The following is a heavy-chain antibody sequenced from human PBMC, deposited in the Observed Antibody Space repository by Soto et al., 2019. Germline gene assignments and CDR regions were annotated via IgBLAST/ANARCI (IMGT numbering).Heavy chain of an antibody. CDR3: ARHYYSRGYCSSTSCSNWFDP. J-gene: IGHJ5*02. CDR1: GASLSDNY. V-gene: IGHV4-34*01. Sequence: PSETLSLTCAVYGASLSDNYCNWLRQPPGKGLEWIGEINHSGNTNYSPSFQGHVTISADKSISTAYLQWSSLKASDTAMYYCARHYYSRGYCSSTSCSNWFDPWGQGTLVTVSS. CDR2: INHSGNT. D-gene: IGHD2-2*01.